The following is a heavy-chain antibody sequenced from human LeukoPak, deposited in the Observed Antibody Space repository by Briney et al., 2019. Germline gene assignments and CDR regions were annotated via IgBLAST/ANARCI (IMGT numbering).Heavy chain of an antibody. CDR3: AQTPGGGYYYGRDY. V-gene: IGHV4-34*01. CDR1: GGSFSGYY. CDR2: INHSGST. J-gene: IGHJ4*02. Sequence: SETLSLTCAVYGGSFSGYYWSWIRQPPGKGLEWIGEINHSGSTNYNPSLKSRVTISVDTSKDQFSLKLSSVTAADTAVYYCAQTPGGGYYYGRDYWGQGTLVTVSS. D-gene: IGHD3-22*01.